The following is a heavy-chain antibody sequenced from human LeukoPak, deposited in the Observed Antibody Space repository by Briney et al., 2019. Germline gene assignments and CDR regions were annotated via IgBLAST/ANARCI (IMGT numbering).Heavy chain of an antibody. Sequence: ASVKVSCKASGYTFTSYGISWVRQAPGQGLEWMGCISAYNGNTNYAQKLQGRVTMTTDTSTSTAYMELRSLRSDDTAVYYCARDLRIAGRRRVWFDPWGQGTLVTVSS. CDR2: ISAYNGNT. CDR3: ARDLRIAGRRRVWFDP. V-gene: IGHV1-18*01. D-gene: IGHD6-6*01. J-gene: IGHJ5*02. CDR1: GYTFTSYG.